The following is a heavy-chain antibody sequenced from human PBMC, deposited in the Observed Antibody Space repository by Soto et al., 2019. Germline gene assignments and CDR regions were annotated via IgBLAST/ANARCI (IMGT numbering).Heavy chain of an antibody. CDR2: IWYDGSNK. V-gene: IGHV3-33*01. Sequence: QVQLVESGGGVVQPGRSLRLSCAASGFTFSSYGMHWVRQAPGKGLEWVAVIWYDGSNKYYADSVKGRFTISRDNSKNTLYLQMNSLRAEDTAVYYCARDLNYYDSSGYPVGLSFQHWGQGTLVTVSS. CDR1: GFTFSSYG. CDR3: ARDLNYYDSSGYPVGLSFQH. J-gene: IGHJ1*01. D-gene: IGHD3-22*01.